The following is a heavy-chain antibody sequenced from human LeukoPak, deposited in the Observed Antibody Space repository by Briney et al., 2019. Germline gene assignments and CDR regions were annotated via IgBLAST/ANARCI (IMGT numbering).Heavy chain of an antibody. D-gene: IGHD5-12*01. Sequence: ASVKVSCKASEYTFTSYDINWVRQATGQGLEWMGWMNPNSGNTGYAQKFQGRVTMTRNTSISTAYMELSSLTFEDTAVYYCARGRHPGPTWISEYWGQGTLVTVPS. CDR2: MNPNSGNT. CDR1: EYTFTSYD. J-gene: IGHJ4*02. V-gene: IGHV1-8*01. CDR3: ARGRHPGPTWISEY.